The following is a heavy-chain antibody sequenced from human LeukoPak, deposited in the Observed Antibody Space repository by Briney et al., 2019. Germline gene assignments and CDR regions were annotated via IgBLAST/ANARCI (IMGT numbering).Heavy chain of an antibody. D-gene: IGHD2-2*01. CDR3: ARFPPWSRSTSYGMDV. Sequence: PGGSLRLSCAASGFTFSTYAVNWVRQAPGKGLEWVSTISGSGDSTYYADSVKGRFTTSRDNSKDTLYLQMNSLRAEDTAVYYCARFPPWSRSTSYGMDVWGQGTTVTVSS. CDR1: GFTFSTYA. CDR2: ISGSGDST. J-gene: IGHJ6*02. V-gene: IGHV3-23*01.